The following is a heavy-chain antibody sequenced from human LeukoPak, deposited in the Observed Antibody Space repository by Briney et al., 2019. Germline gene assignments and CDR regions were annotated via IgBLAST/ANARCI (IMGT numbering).Heavy chain of an antibody. V-gene: IGHV4-39*01. D-gene: IGHD6-13*01. CDR1: GGSIRSSSYY. CDR2: IFYSGST. J-gene: IGHJ5*02. CDR3: GRLEGYSSSWYDNWFDP. Sequence: SETLSLTCTVSGGSIRSSSYYWGWIRQPPGMGLEWIGTIFYSGSTYYNPSLKSRVTISVDTSKNQFSLKLSSVTAADTAVYYCGRLEGYSSSWYDNWFDPWGQGTLVTVSS.